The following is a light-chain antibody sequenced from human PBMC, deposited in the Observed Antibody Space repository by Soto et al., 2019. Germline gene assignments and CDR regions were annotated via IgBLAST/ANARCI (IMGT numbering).Light chain of an antibody. J-gene: IGKJ5*01. CDR1: RSVLYSSNNNNY. Sequence: DIVMTQSPDSLAVSLGERATINCKSSRSVLYSSNNNNYLAWYQHKPGQPPRLLFYWASTRESGVPDRFSGSGSGTDVTLTISSLQAEDVAVYYCQQYYSAPISFGQGTRLEIK. CDR2: WAS. CDR3: QQYYSAPIS. V-gene: IGKV4-1*01.